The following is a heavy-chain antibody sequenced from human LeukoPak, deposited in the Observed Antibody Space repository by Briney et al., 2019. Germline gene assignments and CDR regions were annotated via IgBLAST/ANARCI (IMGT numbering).Heavy chain of an antibody. CDR3: AKEAYYYDSSV. CDR2: ISSSGSTI. Sequence: GGSLRLSFAASGFTFSDYYMSWIRQAPGKGLEWVSYISSSGSTIYYADSVKGRFTISRDNAKNSLYLQMNSLRAEDTAVYYCAKEAYYYDSSVWGQGTLVTVSS. V-gene: IGHV3-11*01. CDR1: GFTFSDYY. J-gene: IGHJ4*02. D-gene: IGHD3-22*01.